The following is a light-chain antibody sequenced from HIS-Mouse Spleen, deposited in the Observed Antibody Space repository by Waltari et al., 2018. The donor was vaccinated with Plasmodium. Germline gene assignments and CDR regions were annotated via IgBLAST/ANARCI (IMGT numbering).Light chain of an antibody. CDR2: DAS. CDR3: QQRSNWTRVLT. CDR1: QSVSSY. V-gene: IGKV3-11*01. Sequence: EIVFTQSPATLSLSPGERATLSCRASQSVSSYLAWYQQNPGQPPRPLIYDASNRATGMPAGFSGSGSATDFTLTISSLEPEDSAIYFCQQRSNWTRVLTFGGGTKVEIK. J-gene: IGKJ4*01.